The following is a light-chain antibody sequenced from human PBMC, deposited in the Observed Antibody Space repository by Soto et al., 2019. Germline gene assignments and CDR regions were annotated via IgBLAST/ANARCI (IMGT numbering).Light chain of an antibody. J-gene: IGLJ1*01. CDR1: SSDVGAYNY. CDR2: EVT. V-gene: IGLV2-8*01. Sequence: SVLTQPPSASGSPGQSVTISCTGTSSDVGAYNYVSWYQQHPGKAPKLMIYEVTKRPSGVPARFSVSKSGNTASLTVSGLQAEDEADYYCTSHAGLNASYVFGNGTKVTAL. CDR3: TSHAGLNASYV.